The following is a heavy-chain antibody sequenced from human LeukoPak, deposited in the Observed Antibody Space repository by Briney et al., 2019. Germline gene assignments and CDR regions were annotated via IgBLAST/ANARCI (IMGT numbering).Heavy chain of an antibody. Sequence: TGGSLRLPCAASGFTFNTYSMNWVRQAPGKGLEWVSSISSNSRDIYYADSVKGRFTISRDNAKNSLHLQMNSLRAEDTAVYYCARDDRDISSYRFDYWGHGILVTVSS. CDR1: GFTFNTYS. D-gene: IGHD6-6*01. J-gene: IGHJ4*01. V-gene: IGHV3-21*01. CDR2: ISSNSRDI. CDR3: ARDDRDISSYRFDY.